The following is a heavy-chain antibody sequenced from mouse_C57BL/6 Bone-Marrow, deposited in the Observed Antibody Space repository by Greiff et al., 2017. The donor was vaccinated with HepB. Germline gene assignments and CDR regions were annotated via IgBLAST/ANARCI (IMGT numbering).Heavy chain of an antibody. CDR1: GFSLTSYG. CDR2: IWGDGST. D-gene: IGHD1-1*01. CDR3: AAQMEAFYAWFAY. J-gene: IGHJ3*01. V-gene: IGHV2-3*01. Sequence: VKLMESGPGLVAPSQSLSITCTVSGFSLTSYGVSWVRQPPGKGLEWLGVIWGDGSTNYHSALISRLSISKDNSTSQVFLKMNRLQTDDTATYYCAAQMEAFYAWFAYWGQGTLVTVSA.